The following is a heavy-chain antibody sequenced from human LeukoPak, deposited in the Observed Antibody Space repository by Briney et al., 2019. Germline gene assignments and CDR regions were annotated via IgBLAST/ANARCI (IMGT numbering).Heavy chain of an antibody. Sequence: GGSLRLSCAASGFTFSSYAIHWVRQAPGKGLEWVAVISYDGSNKYYADSVKGRFTISRDNSKNTLYLQMNSLRAEDTAVYYCARDHWALYYYDSSGPAYWGQGTLVTVSS. V-gene: IGHV3-30-3*01. CDR2: ISYDGSNK. J-gene: IGHJ4*02. CDR1: GFTFSSYA. CDR3: ARDHWALYYYDSSGPAY. D-gene: IGHD3-22*01.